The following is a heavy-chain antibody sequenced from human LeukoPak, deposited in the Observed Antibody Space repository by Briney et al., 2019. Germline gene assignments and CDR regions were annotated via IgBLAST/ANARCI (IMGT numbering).Heavy chain of an antibody. CDR2: IYPGDSDT. V-gene: IGHV5-51*01. D-gene: IGHD3-10*01. CDR3: LRLAYYYGSGTFYYMDV. CDR1: VSSFASYW. Sequence: GESLKISCKGSVSSFASYWIGWVRQMPGKGLEWMGIIYPGDSDTRYSPSFQGQVTISSDKSISTAYLQWSSLKASDTAMYYCLRLAYYYGSGTFYYMDVWGKGTTVTVSS. J-gene: IGHJ6*03.